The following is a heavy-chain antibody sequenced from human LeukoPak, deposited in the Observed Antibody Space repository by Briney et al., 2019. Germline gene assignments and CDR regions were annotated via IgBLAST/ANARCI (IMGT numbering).Heavy chain of an antibody. J-gene: IGHJ4*02. Sequence: GGSLRLSCAASGFTFSSYAMSWVRQAPEKGLEWVSAISGSGGSTYYADSVKGRFTISRDNSKNTLYLQMNSLRAEDTAVYYCAKAGIAVAGTGYSFDYWGQGTLVTVSS. CDR3: AKAGIAVAGTGYSFDY. D-gene: IGHD6-19*01. CDR2: ISGSGGST. CDR1: GFTFSSYA. V-gene: IGHV3-23*01.